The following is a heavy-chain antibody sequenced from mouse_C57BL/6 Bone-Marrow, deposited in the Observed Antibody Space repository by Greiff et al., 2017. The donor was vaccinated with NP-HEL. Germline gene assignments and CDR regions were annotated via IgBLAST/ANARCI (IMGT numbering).Heavy chain of an antibody. CDR3: ARTFDV. Sequence: SGPGLVKPGASVNISCKASGFSFTDYNMNWVKQRNGKSLEWMGVINPNYGTTSYNQKFKGKATLTVDQSSSTADMQRNSLTSYDSAVYYCARTFDVWGTGTTVTVSS. CDR1: GFSFTDYN. CDR2: INPNYGTT. J-gene: IGHJ1*03. V-gene: IGHV1-39*01.